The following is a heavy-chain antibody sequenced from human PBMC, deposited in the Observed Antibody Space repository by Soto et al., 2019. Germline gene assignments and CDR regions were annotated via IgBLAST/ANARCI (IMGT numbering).Heavy chain of an antibody. CDR3: ATVGGRVPAAGTSYYDILTGYYKDYFDY. CDR2: IIPIFGTA. Sequence: ASVKVSCKASGGTFSSYAISWVRQAPGQGLEWMGGIIPIFGTANYAQKFQGRVTITADESTSTAYMELSSLRSEDTAVYYCATVGGRVPAAGTSYYDILTGYYKDYFDYWGQGTLVTVSS. V-gene: IGHV1-69*13. J-gene: IGHJ4*02. CDR1: GGTFSSYA. D-gene: IGHD3-9*01.